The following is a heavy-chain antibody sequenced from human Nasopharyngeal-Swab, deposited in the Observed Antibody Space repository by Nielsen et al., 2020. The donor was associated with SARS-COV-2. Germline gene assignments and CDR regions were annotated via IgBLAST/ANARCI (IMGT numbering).Heavy chain of an antibody. Sequence: GSLRLSCTVSGGSISSYYWSWIRQPPGKGLEWIGYIYYSGSTNYNPSLKSRVTISVDTSKNQFSLKLSSVTAADTAVYYCARRGRIAVAGLFDYWGQGTLVRLL. CDR3: ARRGRIAVAGLFDY. CDR2: IYYSGST. J-gene: IGHJ4*02. V-gene: IGHV4-59*08. CDR1: GGSISSYY. D-gene: IGHD6-19*01.